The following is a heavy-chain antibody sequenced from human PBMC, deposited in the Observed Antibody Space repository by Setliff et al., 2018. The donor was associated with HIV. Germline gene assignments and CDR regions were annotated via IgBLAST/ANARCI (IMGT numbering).Heavy chain of an antibody. D-gene: IGHD3-22*01. Sequence: ASVKVSCKASGGTFNTYVISWLRQAPGQGLEWMGGVVPTIHEATYAQKFQGRVTITADESATTVYMEMSGLTSEDTAIYYCARGADASGYFYREYFQHWGQGTLVTVSS. J-gene: IGHJ1*01. CDR1: GGTFNTYV. CDR3: ARGADASGYFYREYFQH. V-gene: IGHV1-69*13. CDR2: VVPTIHEA.